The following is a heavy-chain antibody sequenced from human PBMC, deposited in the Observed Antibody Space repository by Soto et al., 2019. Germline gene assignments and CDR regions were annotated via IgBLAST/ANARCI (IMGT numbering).Heavy chain of an antibody. D-gene: IGHD1-7*01. J-gene: IGHJ4*02. V-gene: IGHV3-33*01. CDR1: GVTVSRHG. Sequence: QVQMVESGGGVVQPGGSLRLSCAASGVTVSRHGMHWVRQAPGKGLEWVAVIWYDGSNRYYADSVKGRFTISKDNSKNTLYLEMNTLRPEDTAIYYCAAATTWNFHFPYWGQGTQVTVSS. CDR3: AAATTWNFHFPY. CDR2: IWYDGSNR.